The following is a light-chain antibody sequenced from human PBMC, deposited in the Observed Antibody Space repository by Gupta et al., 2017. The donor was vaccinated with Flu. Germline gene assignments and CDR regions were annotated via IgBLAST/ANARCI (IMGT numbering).Light chain of an antibody. J-gene: IGLJ3*02. CDR2: EVS. CDR3: SSYTRSSPLV. CDR1: SSDIGDYNY. V-gene: IGLV2-14*01. Sequence: QSALTQPASVSGSPGQSITISCTGTSSDIGDYNYVSWYQQHPGKAPKLMIYEVSNRPSGVSNRFSGSKSGNTASLTISGLQAEDEADYFCSSYTRSSPLVFGGGTKLTVL.